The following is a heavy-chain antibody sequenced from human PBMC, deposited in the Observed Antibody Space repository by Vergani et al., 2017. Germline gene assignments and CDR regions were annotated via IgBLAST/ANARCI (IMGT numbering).Heavy chain of an antibody. J-gene: IGHJ1*01. CDR2: MNPNSGNT. CDR1: GYTFTSYD. V-gene: IGHV1-8*01. CDR3: ARDGYCSSTSCPHQH. D-gene: IGHD2-2*01. Sequence: QVQLVQSGAEVKKPGASVKVSCKASGYTFTSYDINWVRQATGQGLEWMGWMNPNSGNTGYAQKFQGRVTMTRDTSISTAYMELSRLRSDDTAVYYCARDGYCSSTSCPHQHWGQGTLVTVSS.